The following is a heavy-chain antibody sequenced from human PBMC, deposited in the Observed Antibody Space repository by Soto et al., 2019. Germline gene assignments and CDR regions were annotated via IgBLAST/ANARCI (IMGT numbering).Heavy chain of an antibody. V-gene: IGHV1-69*13. J-gene: IGHJ4*02. D-gene: IGHD2-15*01. Sequence: SVKVSCKASGGTFSSYAISWVRQAPGQGLEWMGGIIPIFGTANYAQKFQGRVTITADESTSTAYMELSSLRSEDTAVYYCARFFGKSDQIREYYFDYWGQGTLVTVSS. CDR3: ARFFGKSDQIREYYFDY. CDR2: IIPIFGTA. CDR1: GGTFSSYA.